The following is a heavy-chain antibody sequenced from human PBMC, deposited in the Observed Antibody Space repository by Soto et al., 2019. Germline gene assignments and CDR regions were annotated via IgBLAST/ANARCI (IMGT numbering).Heavy chain of an antibody. Sequence: PSETLSLTCAVSGGSISSSNWWSWVRQPPGKGLEWIGEIYHSGSTNYNPSLKSRVTISVDKSKNQFSLKLSSVTAADTAVYYCASFGGLWGFGGYDYYGMDVWGQGTTVTVSS. D-gene: IGHD3-10*01. J-gene: IGHJ6*01. CDR3: ASFGGLWGFGGYDYYGMDV. CDR1: GGSISSSNW. CDR2: IYHSGST. V-gene: IGHV4-4*02.